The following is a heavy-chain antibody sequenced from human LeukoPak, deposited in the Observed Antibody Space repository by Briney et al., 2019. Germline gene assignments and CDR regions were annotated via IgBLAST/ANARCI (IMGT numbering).Heavy chain of an antibody. V-gene: IGHV3-7*03. CDR1: GFTFSSYW. Sequence: PGGSLRLSCAASGFTFSSYWMTWVRQAPGKGLEWVANIKRDGSEKHYVDSVKGRFTISRDNAKNSMFLQMNSLRAEDTAVYYCARLVGATYYFDYWGQGTLVTVSS. J-gene: IGHJ4*02. CDR2: IKRDGSEK. CDR3: ARLVGATYYFDY. D-gene: IGHD1-26*01.